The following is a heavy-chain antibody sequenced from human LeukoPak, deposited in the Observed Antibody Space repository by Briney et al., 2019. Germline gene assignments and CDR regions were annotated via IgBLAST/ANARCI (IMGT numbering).Heavy chain of an antibody. V-gene: IGHV4-30-4*01. CDR2: IYYSGST. CDR1: GGSISSGDYY. Sequence: SETLSLTCTVSGGSISSGDYYWSWIRQPPGKGLEWIGYIYYSGSTYYNPSLKSRVTISVDTSKNQFSLKLSSVTAADTAVYYCAKDGVSYNRRWDWFDFWGQGTLVTVSS. D-gene: IGHD3-10*01. CDR3: AKDGVSYNRRWDWFDF. J-gene: IGHJ5*01.